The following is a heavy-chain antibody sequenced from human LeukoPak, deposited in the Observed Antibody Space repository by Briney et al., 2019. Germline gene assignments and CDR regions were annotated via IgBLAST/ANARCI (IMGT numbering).Heavy chain of an antibody. Sequence: SETLSLTCSVSGGSISGSSNYWAWIRQPPGKGLEWIGSIYYSGSTYYNPSLQSRGTISVDTSKNQFSLKLSSVTAADTAVYYCARHFVYYYYGMDVWGQGTTVTVYS. J-gene: IGHJ6*02. D-gene: IGHD2-21*01. V-gene: IGHV4-39*01. CDR3: ARHFVYYYYGMDV. CDR2: IYYSGST. CDR1: GGSISGSSNY.